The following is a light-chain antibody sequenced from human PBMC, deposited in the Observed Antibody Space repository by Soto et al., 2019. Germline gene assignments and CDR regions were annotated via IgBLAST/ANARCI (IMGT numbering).Light chain of an antibody. CDR3: SSYTGTSTFV. CDR2: DVN. CDR1: SSDVGGYDY. J-gene: IGLJ1*01. Sequence: QSALTQPASVSGSPGQSITISCTGTSSDVGGYDYVSWYQQLPGKAPKLMIYDVNNRPSGVSNRFSGSKSGNTASLTISGLQAEDEADYYCSSYTGTSTFVFGGGTKVTVL. V-gene: IGLV2-14*01.